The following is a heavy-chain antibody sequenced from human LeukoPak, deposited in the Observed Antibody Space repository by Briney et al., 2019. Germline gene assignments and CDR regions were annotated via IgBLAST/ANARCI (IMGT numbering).Heavy chain of an antibody. CDR3: ARDTASVPRAFDI. Sequence: SETLSLTCTVSGGSISSYYWSWIRQSAGKGLEWIGRIYISGSTNYNPSLKSRVTMSVEMSKNQFSLKMSSVTAADTAVYYCARDTASVPRAFDIWGQGTMVTVSS. CDR1: GGSISSYY. V-gene: IGHV4-4*07. J-gene: IGHJ3*02. CDR2: IYISGST. D-gene: IGHD2-2*01.